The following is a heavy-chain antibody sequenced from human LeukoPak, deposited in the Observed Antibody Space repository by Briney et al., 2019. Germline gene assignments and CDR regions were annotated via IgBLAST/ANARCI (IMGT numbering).Heavy chain of an antibody. CDR1: GGSISSGSYY. J-gene: IGHJ4*02. CDR3: ARGLRPSVWTPSWFDY. Sequence: SETLSLTCSVSGGSISSGSYYWSWIRQPAGKGLEWIGRIYTSGSTNYNPSLKSRVTISVDTSKNQFSLKLSSVTAADTAVYYCARGLRPSVWTPSWFDYWGQGTLVTVSS. V-gene: IGHV4-61*02. D-gene: IGHD4-17*01. CDR2: IYTSGST.